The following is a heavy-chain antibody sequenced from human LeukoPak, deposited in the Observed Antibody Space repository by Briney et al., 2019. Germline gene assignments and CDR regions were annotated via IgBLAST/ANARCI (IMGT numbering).Heavy chain of an antibody. V-gene: IGHV1-2*02. CDR3: ARDESRSWDNALDV. Sequence: VSVKVSCKASGYTFTDYYMHWVRQAPGQGLEWMGFISLNSGDTNYAQKFQGRVTMTRDTSISTAHMELNRLMSDDTAMYYCARDESRSWDNALDVWGQGTKVIVS. J-gene: IGHJ3*01. D-gene: IGHD1-26*01. CDR2: ISLNSGDT. CDR1: GYTFTDYY.